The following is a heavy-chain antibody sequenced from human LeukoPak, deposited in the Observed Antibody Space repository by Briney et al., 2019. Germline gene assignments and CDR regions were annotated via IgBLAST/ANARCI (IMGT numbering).Heavy chain of an antibody. J-gene: IGHJ4*02. CDR1: GFTFSSYW. Sequence: GGSLRLSCAASGFTFSSYWMSWVRQAPGKGLEWVANIKQDGSEKYYVDSVKGRFTISRDNAKNSLYLQMNSLRAEDTAVYYRARVDRWYTTYFDYWGQGTLVTVSS. D-gene: IGHD6-13*01. CDR2: IKQDGSEK. V-gene: IGHV3-7*01. CDR3: ARVDRWYTTYFDY.